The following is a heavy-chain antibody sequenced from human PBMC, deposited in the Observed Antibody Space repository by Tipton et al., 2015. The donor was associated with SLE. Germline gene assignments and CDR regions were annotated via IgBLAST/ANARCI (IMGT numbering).Heavy chain of an antibody. CDR2: INQNGSFE. V-gene: IGHV3-7*01. Sequence: SLRLSCTASGVSFSDYWMTWVRQAPGKGLEWVANINQNGSFEYYVDSVKGRFTMSRDNAKNSVYLQMNTLRDDDTGVYYCVKDWGGDEDCWGQGTLVTVSS. D-gene: IGHD3-16*01. J-gene: IGHJ4*02. CDR3: VKDWGGDEDC. CDR1: GVSFSDYW.